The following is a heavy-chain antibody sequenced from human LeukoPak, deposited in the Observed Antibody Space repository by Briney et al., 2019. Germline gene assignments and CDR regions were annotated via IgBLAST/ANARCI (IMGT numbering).Heavy chain of an antibody. CDR3: ARDPMVRGVMVALDI. V-gene: IGHV1-18*01. D-gene: IGHD3-10*01. CDR2: ISAYSGNT. CDR1: GYTFTSYG. J-gene: IGHJ3*02. Sequence: ASVKVSCKASGYTFTSYGISWVRQAPGQGLEWMGWISAYSGNTNYAQKLQGRVTMTTDTSTSTAYMELRSLRSDDTAVYYCARDPMVRGVMVALDIWGQGTMVTISS.